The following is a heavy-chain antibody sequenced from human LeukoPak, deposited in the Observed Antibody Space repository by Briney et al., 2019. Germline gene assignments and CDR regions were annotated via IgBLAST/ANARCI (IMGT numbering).Heavy chain of an antibody. Sequence: GGSLRLSCAASEFTFSTYTMSWGRQAPGEGVGWVSALSGSADATFHAESVKGRFTMPRDNYKHMLYLQMNSLRVEDTAVYYRAKGGPQLQYDSSGYHFLDYWGQGTLVTVSS. CDR1: EFTFSTYT. CDR3: AKGGPQLQYDSSGYHFLDY. J-gene: IGHJ4*02. CDR2: LSGSADAT. D-gene: IGHD3-22*01. V-gene: IGHV3-23*01.